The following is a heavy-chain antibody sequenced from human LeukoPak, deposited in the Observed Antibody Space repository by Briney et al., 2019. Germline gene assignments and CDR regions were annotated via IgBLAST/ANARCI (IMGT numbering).Heavy chain of an antibody. Sequence: SETLSLTCTVSGGSISSYYWSWIRQPAGKGLEWIGRIYTSGSTNYNPSLKSRVTMSVDTPKNQFSLKLSSVTAADTAVYFCARERGYGGTFDYWGQGTLVTVSS. CDR3: ARERGYGGTFDY. J-gene: IGHJ4*02. D-gene: IGHD4-23*01. CDR1: GGSISSYY. V-gene: IGHV4-4*07. CDR2: IYTSGST.